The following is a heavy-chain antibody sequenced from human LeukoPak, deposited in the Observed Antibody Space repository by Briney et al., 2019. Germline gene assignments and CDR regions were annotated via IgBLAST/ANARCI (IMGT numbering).Heavy chain of an antibody. CDR1: GGSIRSSSYY. V-gene: IGHV4-39*01. D-gene: IGHD6-19*01. J-gene: IGHJ6*03. Sequence: SETLSLTCTVSGGSIRSSSYYWGWIRQPPGKGLEWIGSIYYSGSTFYNPSLKSRVTISVDTSKNQFSLRLSSVTAADTAVYYCARVSGQFYFYYYMDVWGKGTTVTISS. CDR2: IYYSGST. CDR3: ARVSGQFYFYYYMDV.